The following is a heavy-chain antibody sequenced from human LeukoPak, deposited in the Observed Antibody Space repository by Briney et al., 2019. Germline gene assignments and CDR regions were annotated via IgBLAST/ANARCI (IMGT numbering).Heavy chain of an antibody. Sequence: GGSLRLSCVASGFTFSDYYMSWIRQAPGKGLEWVSYISRSSDYTNYADSVRGRFTISRDKAKNSLYLQMNSLRAEDPAVYYRARPPYRSSCDPGCFDPWGQGTLITVSS. CDR2: ISRSSDYT. CDR1: GFTFSDYY. CDR3: ARPPYRSSCDPGCFDP. D-gene: IGHD6-13*01. V-gene: IGHV3-11*06. J-gene: IGHJ5*02.